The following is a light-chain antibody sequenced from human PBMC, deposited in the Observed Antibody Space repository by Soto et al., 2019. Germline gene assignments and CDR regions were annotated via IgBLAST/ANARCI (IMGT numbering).Light chain of an antibody. J-gene: IGLJ3*02. CDR2: EDN. V-gene: IGLV6-57*01. CDR3: QSYDATNQV. Sequence: NFMLTQPHSVSESPGKTVIISCTRSSGSIASNYVQWYQQRPGSSPSTEIYEDNQRPSGVPDRFAGSIDSSSNSASLTISGLETEDEADYFCQSYDATNQVFGGGTKVTVL. CDR1: SGSIASNY.